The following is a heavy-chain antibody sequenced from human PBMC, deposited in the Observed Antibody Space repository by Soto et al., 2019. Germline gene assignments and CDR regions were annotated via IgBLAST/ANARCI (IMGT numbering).Heavy chain of an antibody. CDR2: INHRGST. Sequence: PSETLSLTCAVYVGSFSGYYWTWVRQPPGKGLEWIGEINHRGSTSYNPSLKSRVTISVDTSKNQFSLRLSSVTAADTAVYYCERGEGSGWYFDYWGQVTRVTVSA. CDR3: ERGEGSGWYFDY. D-gene: IGHD6-19*01. J-gene: IGHJ4*02. V-gene: IGHV4-34*01. CDR1: VGSFSGYY.